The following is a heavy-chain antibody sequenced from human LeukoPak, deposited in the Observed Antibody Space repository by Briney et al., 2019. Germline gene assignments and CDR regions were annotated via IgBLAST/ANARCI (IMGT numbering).Heavy chain of an antibody. CDR3: VRQGGGDNCR. J-gene: IGHJ4*01. D-gene: IGHD4-23*01. Sequence: PGGSLRLSCAASGTTLNTNDMNWVRQVPGKGLEWVSIMYPWGSAFYTDSVKGRFTVTRDESKNMMFLQMNTLRPDDTAMYYCVRQGGGDNCRWGQGALVTVSS. V-gene: IGHV3-66*04. CDR1: GTTLNTND. CDR2: MYPWGSA.